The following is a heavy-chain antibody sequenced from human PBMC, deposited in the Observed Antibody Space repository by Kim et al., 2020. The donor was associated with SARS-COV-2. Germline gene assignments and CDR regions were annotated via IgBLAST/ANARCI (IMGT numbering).Heavy chain of an antibody. D-gene: IGHD3-22*01. Sequence: GGSLRLSCAASGFTFSSYAMSWVRQAPGKGLEWVSAISGSGGSTYYADSVKGRFTISRDNSKNTLYLQMNSLRAEDTAVYYCAKDPPRHPIYDSSGRDAFDIWGQGTMVTVSS. CDR3: AKDPPRHPIYDSSGRDAFDI. J-gene: IGHJ3*02. V-gene: IGHV3-23*01. CDR1: GFTFSSYA. CDR2: ISGSGGST.